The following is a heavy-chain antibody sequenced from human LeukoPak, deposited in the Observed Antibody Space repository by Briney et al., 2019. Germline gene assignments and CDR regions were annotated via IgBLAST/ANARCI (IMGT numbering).Heavy chain of an antibody. CDR2: VHSDGNRK. CDR1: GFTFSSYW. D-gene: IGHD4-23*01. J-gene: IGHJ4*02. V-gene: IGHV3-74*01. CDR3: ARDLDYGGYSNFDY. Sequence: PGGSLRLSCAASGFTFSSYWMHWVRQAPGKGLVWVSRVHSDGNRKIYADSVKGRFTISRDNAKSTLYLQMNSLRAEDTAIYYCARDLDYGGYSNFDYWGQGTLVTVSS.